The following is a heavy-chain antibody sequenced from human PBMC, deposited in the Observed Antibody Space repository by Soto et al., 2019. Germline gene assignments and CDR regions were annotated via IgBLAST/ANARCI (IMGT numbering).Heavy chain of an antibody. D-gene: IGHD6-19*01. CDR2: IYSGGTT. CDR1: GFTVSSNY. CDR3: DSAVAGTFH. Sequence: PGESLKISCAASGFTVSSNYMSWVRQAPGKGLEWVSVIYSGGTTYYADSVKGRFTISRDNSKNTLYLQMNSLRAEDTAVYYCDSAVAGTFHWGQGTLVTVSS. J-gene: IGHJ4*02. V-gene: IGHV3-66*01.